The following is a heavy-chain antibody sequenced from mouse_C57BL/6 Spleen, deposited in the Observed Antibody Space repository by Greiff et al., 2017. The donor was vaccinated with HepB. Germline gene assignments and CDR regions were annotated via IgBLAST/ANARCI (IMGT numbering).Heavy chain of an antibody. V-gene: IGHV1-55*01. CDR1: GYTFTSYW. Sequence: QVQLQQSGAELVKPGASVKMSCKASGYTFTSYWITWVKQRPGQGLEWIGDIYPGSGSTNYNEKFKSKATLTVDTSSSTAYMQLSSLTSEDSAVYYCARSRTTVPSFAYWGQGTLVTVSA. CDR2: IYPGSGST. CDR3: ARSRTTVPSFAY. J-gene: IGHJ3*01. D-gene: IGHD1-1*01.